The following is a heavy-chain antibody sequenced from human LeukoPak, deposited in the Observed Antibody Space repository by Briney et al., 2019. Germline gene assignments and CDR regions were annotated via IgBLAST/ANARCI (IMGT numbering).Heavy chain of an antibody. CDR3: ARRAVFGAEGGWFDP. Sequence: SETLSLTCTVSGGSISSSSYYWGWIRQPPGKGLEWIGSIYYSGSTYYNPSLKSRITISLDTSKNQFSLKLRSVTAADTAVYYCARRAVFGAEGGWFDPWGQGTLVTVSS. J-gene: IGHJ5*02. CDR1: GGSISSSSYY. V-gene: IGHV4-39*07. D-gene: IGHD3-3*01. CDR2: IYYSGST.